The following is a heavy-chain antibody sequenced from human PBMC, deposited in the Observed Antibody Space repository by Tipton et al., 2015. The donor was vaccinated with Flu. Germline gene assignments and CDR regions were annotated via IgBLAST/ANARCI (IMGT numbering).Heavy chain of an antibody. Sequence: QVQLVQSGAELKKPGASVKVSCKGSGYSFTAHYMHWVRQAPGQGLEWMGWINANDNGTRYPQKFQGRVTMTRDTSISTVYMELSRVSSDDTAVYYCARDGAGYNGAFDMWGQETMVTVSS. V-gene: IGHV1-2*02. D-gene: IGHD5-24*01. CDR1: GYSFTAHY. CDR2: INANDNGT. CDR3: ARDGAGYNGAFDM. J-gene: IGHJ3*02.